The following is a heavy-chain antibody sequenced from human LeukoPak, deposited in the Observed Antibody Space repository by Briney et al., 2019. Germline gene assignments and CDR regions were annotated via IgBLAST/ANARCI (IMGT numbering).Heavy chain of an antibody. V-gene: IGHV3-7*04. CDR1: GFPFSSYW. CDR2: IKQDGSKK. J-gene: IGHJ4*02. D-gene: IGHD5-24*01. CDR3: TRVGYIDEGIDY. Sequence: GGSLRLSCVVSGFPFSSYWMTWVRQAPGKGLEWVANIKQDGSKKSYVDSVKGRFTISRDNAKNSLYLQMNSLRAEDTAIYYCTRVGYIDEGIDYWGQGTLVTVSS.